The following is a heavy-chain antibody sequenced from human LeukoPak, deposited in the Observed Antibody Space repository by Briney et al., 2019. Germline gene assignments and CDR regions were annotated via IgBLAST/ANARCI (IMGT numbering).Heavy chain of an antibody. J-gene: IGHJ3*02. CDR3: ARGGGYGDYSAFDI. V-gene: IGHV1-69*05. D-gene: IGHD4-17*01. CDR1: GGTFSSYA. CDR2: IIPIFGTA. Sequence: ASVKVSCKASGGTFSSYAISWVRQAPGQGLEWMGGIIPIFGTANYAQKFQGRVTITTDESTSTAYMELSSLRSEDTAVYYCARGGGYGDYSAFDIWGQGTMVTVSS.